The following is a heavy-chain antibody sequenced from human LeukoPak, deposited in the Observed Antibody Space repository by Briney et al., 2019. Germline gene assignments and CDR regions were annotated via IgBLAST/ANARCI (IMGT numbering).Heavy chain of an antibody. CDR2: RYYSGST. V-gene: IGHV4-59*01. Sequence: SETLSLTCSVSGGSISSYYWTWIRHPPGKGLEWSGYRYYSGSTTYNPSLRSRVTISVDTSTSQFSLKFISVAAADTAIYYGARVRGDFETDWGQGTLVTVSS. CDR3: ARVRGDFETD. D-gene: IGHD3-16*01. J-gene: IGHJ1*01. CDR1: GGSISSYY.